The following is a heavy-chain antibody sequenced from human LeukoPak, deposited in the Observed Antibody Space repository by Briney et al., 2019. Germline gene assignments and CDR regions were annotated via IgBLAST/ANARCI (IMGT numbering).Heavy chain of an antibody. CDR2: ISGSGGST. J-gene: IGHJ4*02. D-gene: IGHD3-22*01. V-gene: IGHV3-23*01. Sequence: HPGRSLRLSCAASGFTFSSYAMTWVRQAPGKGLEWVSGISGSGGSTYYADSVKGRFTISRDNSKNTLYLQMNSLRAEDTAVYYCAKAFYYDSSGSTYFDYWGQGTLVTVSS. CDR1: GFTFSSYA. CDR3: AKAFYYDSSGSTYFDY.